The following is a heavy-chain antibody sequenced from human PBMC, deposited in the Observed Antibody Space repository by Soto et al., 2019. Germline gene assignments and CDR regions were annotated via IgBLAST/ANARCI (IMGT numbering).Heavy chain of an antibody. J-gene: IGHJ3*02. CDR2: IDPSDSYT. CDR3: ARLRVTPGDGFDI. CDR1: GYSFSSYW. V-gene: IGHV5-10-1*01. D-gene: IGHD2-21*02. Sequence: PGESLKISRKGSGYSFSSYWITWVRQMPGKGLEWMGRIDPSDSYTNYSPSFQGHVTISADKSISTAYVQWSSLKASDTAMYYCARLRVTPGDGFDIWGQGTMVTVSS.